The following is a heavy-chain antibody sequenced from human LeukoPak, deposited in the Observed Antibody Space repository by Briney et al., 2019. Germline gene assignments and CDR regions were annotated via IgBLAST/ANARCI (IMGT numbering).Heavy chain of an antibody. D-gene: IGHD2-2*01. CDR3: ARHGSTSWEFGY. CDR2: IYYSGST. J-gene: IGHJ4*02. CDR1: GGSISSYY. Sequence: SETLSLPCTVSGGSISSYYWSWIRQPPGKGLEWIGYIYYSGSTNYNPSLKSRVTISVDTSKNQFSLKLSSVTAADTAVYYCARHGSTSWEFGYWGQGTLVTVSS. V-gene: IGHV4-59*08.